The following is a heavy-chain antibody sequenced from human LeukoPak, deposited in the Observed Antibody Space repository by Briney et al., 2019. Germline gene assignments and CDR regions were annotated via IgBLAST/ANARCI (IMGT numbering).Heavy chain of an antibody. V-gene: IGHV3-33*01. D-gene: IGHD3-10*01. CDR1: GFTFSSYG. CDR2: IWYDGSNK. J-gene: IGHJ4*02. CDR3: ARDRHGEYYFDY. Sequence: GGSLRLSCAASGFTFSSYGMHWVRQAPGKGLEWVAVIWYDGSNKYYADSVKGRFTISRDNSKNTLYLQMNSLGAEDTAVYYCARDRHGEYYFDYWGQGTLVTVSS.